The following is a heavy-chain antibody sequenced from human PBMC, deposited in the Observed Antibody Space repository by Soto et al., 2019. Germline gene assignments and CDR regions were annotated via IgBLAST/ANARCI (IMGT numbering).Heavy chain of an antibody. D-gene: IGHD3-3*01. CDR2: IYSGGST. V-gene: IGHV3-66*01. Sequence: GGSLRLSCAASGFTVSSNYMSWVRQAPGKGLEWVSVIYSGGSTYYADSVKGRFTISRDNSKNTLYLQMNSLRAEDTAVYYCARVRDFWSGYFSTPSYFDYWGQGTLVTVSS. CDR3: ARVRDFWSGYFSTPSYFDY. CDR1: GFTVSSNY. J-gene: IGHJ4*02.